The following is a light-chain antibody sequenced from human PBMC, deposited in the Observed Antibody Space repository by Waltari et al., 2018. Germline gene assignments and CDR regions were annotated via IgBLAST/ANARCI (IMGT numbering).Light chain of an antibody. Sequence: DIQMTQSPSSLSASVGDRVTITCQARQGISNNLAWYQQKPGEVPKLLIYKASTLQTGVPSRFSGSGSGTDFTLTISSLQPEDFATYYCQHGDSTPIFTFGPGTKLDIK. CDR3: QHGDSTPIFT. V-gene: IGKV1-27*01. CDR1: QGISNN. CDR2: KAS. J-gene: IGKJ3*01.